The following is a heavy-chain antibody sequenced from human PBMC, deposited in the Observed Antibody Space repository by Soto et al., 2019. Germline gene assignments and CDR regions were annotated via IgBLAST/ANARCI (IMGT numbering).Heavy chain of an antibody. Sequence: PGGSLRLSCAASGFTFSSYAMHWVRQAPGKGLEWVAVISYDGSNKYYADSVKGRFTISRDNSKNTLYLQMNSLRAEDTAVYYCARVTTASNWNYLFDYWGQGTLVTVSS. V-gene: IGHV3-30-3*01. CDR2: ISYDGSNK. J-gene: IGHJ4*02. CDR3: ARVTTASNWNYLFDY. D-gene: IGHD1-7*01. CDR1: GFTFSSYA.